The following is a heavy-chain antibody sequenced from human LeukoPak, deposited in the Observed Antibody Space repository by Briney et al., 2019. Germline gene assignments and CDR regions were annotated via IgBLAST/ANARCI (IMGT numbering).Heavy chain of an antibody. CDR1: GYTFTSYG. D-gene: IGHD1-1*01. CDR2: ISAYNGNT. J-gene: IGHJ5*02. CDR3: ARDQNVRGVAAGMEGWFDP. Sequence: ASVKVSCKASGYTFTSYGISWVRQAPGQGLEWMGWISAYNGNTNYAQKLQGRVTMTTDTSTSTAYMELRSLRSDDTAVYYCARDQNVRGVAAGMEGWFDPWGQGTLVTVSS. V-gene: IGHV1-18*01.